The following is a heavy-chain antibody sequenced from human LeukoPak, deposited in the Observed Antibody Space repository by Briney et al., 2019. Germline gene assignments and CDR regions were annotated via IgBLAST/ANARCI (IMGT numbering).Heavy chain of an antibody. V-gene: IGHV3-33*06. D-gene: IGHD5-12*01. CDR3: AKGAYDYIEIAYFDY. CDR2: IWYDGSKK. Sequence: GTSLRLSCAASGFTFSGYGMHWVRQAPGKGLEWVAVIWYDGSKKYYADSVKGRFTISRDNSKNWLYLQMNSLRAEDTAVYYCAKGAYDYIEIAYFDYWGQGSLVTVSS. CDR1: GFTFSGYG. J-gene: IGHJ4*02.